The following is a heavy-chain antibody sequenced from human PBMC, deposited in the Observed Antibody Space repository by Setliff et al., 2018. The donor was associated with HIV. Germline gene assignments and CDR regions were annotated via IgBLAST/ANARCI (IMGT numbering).Heavy chain of an antibody. CDR1: GYTFTSDY. D-gene: IGHD1-26*01. CDR2: INPAGNPT. Sequence: ASVKVSCKASGYTFTSDYIHWVRQAPGQGLEWMGIINPAGNPTSYAQNLQGRVTLTTDTSTSTAYMELRSLRSDDTAVYYCARVRVGATPLDYWGQGTLVTVSS. CDR3: ARVRVGATPLDY. V-gene: IGHV1-46*04. J-gene: IGHJ4*02.